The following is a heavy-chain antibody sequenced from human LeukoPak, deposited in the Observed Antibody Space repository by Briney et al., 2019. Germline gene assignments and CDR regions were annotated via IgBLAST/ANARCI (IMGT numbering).Heavy chain of an antibody. V-gene: IGHV1-2*02. Sequence: GASVKVSCKASGYTFTGYYMHWVRQAPGQGLEWMGWINPNSGGRDYAQKFQGRVTLTRDTSISTAYMELSRLRSDDTAVYYCARGDYYDSSGYPDYWGQGTLATVSS. J-gene: IGHJ4*02. CDR1: GYTFTGYY. CDR3: ARGDYYDSSGYPDY. D-gene: IGHD3-22*01. CDR2: INPNSGGR.